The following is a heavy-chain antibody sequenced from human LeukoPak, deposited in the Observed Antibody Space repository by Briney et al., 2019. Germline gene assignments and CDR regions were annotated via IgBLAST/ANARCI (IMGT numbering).Heavy chain of an antibody. D-gene: IGHD1-7*01. CDR1: GGSISSSSYY. J-gene: IGHJ3*02. CDR3: ARAGQYNWNYVSAFDI. CDR2: IYYSGST. Sequence: SETLSLTCTVSGGSISSSSYYWGWIRQPPGKGLEWIGSIYYSGSTYYNPSLKSRVTISVDTSKNQFSLKLSSVTAADTAVYYCARAGQYNWNYVSAFDIWAKGQWSPSLQ. V-gene: IGHV4-39*07.